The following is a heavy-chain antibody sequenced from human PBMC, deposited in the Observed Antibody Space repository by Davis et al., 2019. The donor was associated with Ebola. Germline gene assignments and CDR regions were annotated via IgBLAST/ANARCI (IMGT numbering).Heavy chain of an antibody. CDR3: AKVYHGSSGYPAV. CDR2: ISSSSSYT. CDR1: GFTFSDYY. J-gene: IGHJ4*02. D-gene: IGHD3-22*01. V-gene: IGHV3-11*05. Sequence: GESLKISCAASGFTFSDYYMSWIRQAPGKGLEWVSYISSSSSYTNYADSVKGRFTISRDNAKNSLYLQMNSLRAEDTAVYYCAKVYHGSSGYPAVWGQGTLVTVSS.